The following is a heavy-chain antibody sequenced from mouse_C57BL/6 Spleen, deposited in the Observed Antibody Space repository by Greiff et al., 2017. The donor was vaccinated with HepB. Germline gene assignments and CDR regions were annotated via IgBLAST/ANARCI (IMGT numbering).Heavy chain of an antibody. V-gene: IGHV1-81*01. CDR2: IYPRSGNT. Sequence: VKLVESGAELARPGASVKLSCKASGYTFTSYGISWVKQRTGQGLEWIGEIYPRSGNTYYNEKFKGKATLTADKSSSTAYMELRSLTSEDSAVYFCARSLTTVVADYFDYWGQGTTLTVSS. CDR1: GYTFTSYG. CDR3: ARSLTTVVADYFDY. D-gene: IGHD1-1*01. J-gene: IGHJ2*01.